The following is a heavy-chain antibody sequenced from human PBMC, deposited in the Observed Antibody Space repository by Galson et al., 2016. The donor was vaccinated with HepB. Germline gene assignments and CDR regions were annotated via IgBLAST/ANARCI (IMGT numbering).Heavy chain of an antibody. CDR3: SSRRYFRSGTACAVWSRVTVSPERAHDLLSQERKSVTAADTAVYYGARGVYFGSGGAFDV. CDR1: GGSISYGGSS. J-gene: IGHJ3*01. V-gene: IGHV4-30-2*01. Sequence: TLSLTCAVSGGSISYGGSSWSWIRQPPGNGLEFIGYIYEDDSTSSTPSLRSRVPVSPPRSTNHFTRTLKSVTAADTAVIYWSSRRYFRSGTACAVWSRVTVSPERAHDLLSQERKSVTAADTAVYYGARGVYFGSGGAFDVWGQGTMVTVSS. CDR2: IYEDDST. D-gene: IGHD3-10*01.